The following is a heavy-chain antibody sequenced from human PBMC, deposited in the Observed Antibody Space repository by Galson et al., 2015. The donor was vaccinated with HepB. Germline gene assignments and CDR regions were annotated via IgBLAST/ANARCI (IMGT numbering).Heavy chain of an antibody. CDR3: ATGYWEDV. J-gene: IGHJ6*02. CDR2: IKTKTDGGKT. Sequence: SLRLSCAGSGFTFSDAWMTWVRQGPGKGLEWVARIKTKTDGGKTDYATSVEGRFTISRDDSKNTVYLQMNSLKTDDTALYYCATGYWEDVWGQGTAVTVSS. D-gene: IGHD1-14*01. V-gene: IGHV3-15*05. CDR1: GFTFSDAW.